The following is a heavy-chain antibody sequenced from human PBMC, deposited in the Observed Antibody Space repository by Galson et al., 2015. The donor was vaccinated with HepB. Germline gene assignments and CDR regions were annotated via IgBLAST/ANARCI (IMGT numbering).Heavy chain of an antibody. D-gene: IGHD3-22*01. J-gene: IGHJ3*02. V-gene: IGHV3-11*06. CDR1: GFTFSDYY. Sequence: SLRLSCAASGFTFSDYYMSWIRQAPGKGLEWVSYISSSSSYTNYADSVKGRFTISRDNAKNSLYLQMNSLRAEDTAVYYCARVWDSSGPDAFDIWGQGTMVTVSP. CDR3: ARVWDSSGPDAFDI. CDR2: ISSSSSYT.